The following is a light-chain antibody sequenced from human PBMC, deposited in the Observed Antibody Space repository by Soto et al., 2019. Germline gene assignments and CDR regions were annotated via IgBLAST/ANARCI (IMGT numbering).Light chain of an antibody. CDR1: SSDVGGYNY. V-gene: IGLV2-14*01. CDR2: DVS. J-gene: IGLJ1*01. Sequence: QSALTQPASVSGSPGQSITISCTGTSSDVGGYNYVSWYQQHPGKAPKLMIYDVSNRPSGVSNRFSGSKSGNTASLTISGLHAEDEAEYYCSSYTSSSTLPYVFGTGTKLTVL. CDR3: SSYTSSSTLPYV.